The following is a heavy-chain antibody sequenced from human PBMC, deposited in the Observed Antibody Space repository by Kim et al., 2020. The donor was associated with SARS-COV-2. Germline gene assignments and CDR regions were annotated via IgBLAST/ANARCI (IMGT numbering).Heavy chain of an antibody. CDR2: IYSGGSST. Sequence: GGSLRLSCAASGFTFSSYAMSWVRQAPGKGLEWVSVIYSGGSSTYYADSVKGRFTISRDNSKNTLYLQMNSLRAEDTAVYYCAKDGDYYDSSGYPSPFYYFDYWGQGTLVTVSS. V-gene: IGHV3-23*03. J-gene: IGHJ4*02. D-gene: IGHD3-22*01. CDR3: AKDGDYYDSSGYPSPFYYFDY. CDR1: GFTFSSYA.